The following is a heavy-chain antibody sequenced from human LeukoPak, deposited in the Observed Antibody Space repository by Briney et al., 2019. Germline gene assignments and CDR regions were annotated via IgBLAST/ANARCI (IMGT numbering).Heavy chain of an antibody. J-gene: IGHJ6*03. CDR3: ARDRPDYCSGGSCYSSGYYYYMDV. CDR2: IYYSGST. D-gene: IGHD2-15*01. Sequence: SETLSLTCTVSGGSISSSSYYWGWIRQPPGKGLEWIGSIYYSGSTYYNPSLKSRVTISVDTSKNQFSLKLSSVTAADTAVYYCARDRPDYCSGGSCYSSGYYYYMDVWGKGTTVTVSS. V-gene: IGHV4-39*07. CDR1: GGSISSSSYY.